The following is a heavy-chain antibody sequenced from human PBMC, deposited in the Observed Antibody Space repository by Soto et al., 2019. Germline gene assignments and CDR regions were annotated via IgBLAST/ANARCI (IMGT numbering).Heavy chain of an antibody. J-gene: IGHJ3*02. CDR1: GHSFTGHY. Sequence: ASVKVSCKVSGHSFTGHYMHWVRQAPGQGLEWMGGINPNSGDTDYSRKFQGRVTITRDTSIKTVYMELSSLRSEDTAVYYCERVFYEYTSSYDAFDIWVPGTLVTVSS. D-gene: IGHD6-6*01. CDR3: ERVFYEYTSSYDAFDI. CDR2: INPNSGDT. V-gene: IGHV1-2*02.